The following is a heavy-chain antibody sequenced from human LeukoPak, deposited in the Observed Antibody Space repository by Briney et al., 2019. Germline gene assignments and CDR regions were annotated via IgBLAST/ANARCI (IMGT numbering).Heavy chain of an antibody. J-gene: IGHJ4*02. CDR1: GYTFSSYS. D-gene: IGHD3-22*01. V-gene: IGHV1-46*01. CDR3: AREFYYESSAYGFEY. CDR2: INPSGGST. Sequence: ASVKVSCKASGYTFSSYSMHWVRPAPGQGLEWMGIINPSGGSTSYAQKFQGRVTMTRDTSTSTVYMGLSSLRSEDTAVYYCAREFYYESSAYGFEYWGQGTLVTVSS.